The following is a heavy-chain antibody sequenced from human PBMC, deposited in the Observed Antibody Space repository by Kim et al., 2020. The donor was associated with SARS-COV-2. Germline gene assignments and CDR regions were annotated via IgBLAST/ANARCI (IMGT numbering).Heavy chain of an antibody. CDR3: ARVRGAYCSGGSCYLAYYYYGLDV. CDR2: IWYDGSNK. V-gene: IGHV3-33*01. CDR1: GFTFSSYG. Sequence: GGSLRLSCAASGFTFSSYGMHWVRQAPGKGLEWVAVIWYDGSNKYYADSVKGRFTISRDNSKNTLYLQMNSLRAEDTAVYYCARVRGAYCSGGSCYLAYYYYGLDVWGQGTTVTVSS. J-gene: IGHJ6*02. D-gene: IGHD2-15*01.